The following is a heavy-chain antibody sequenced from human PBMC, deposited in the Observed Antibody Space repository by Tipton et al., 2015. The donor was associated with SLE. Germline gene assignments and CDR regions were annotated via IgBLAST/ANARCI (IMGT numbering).Heavy chain of an antibody. J-gene: IGHJ6*02. V-gene: IGHV4-61*02. Sequence: TLSLTCTVSGGSISSGSYYWSWIRQPAGKGLEWIGRIYTSGYTNYNPSLKSRVTISVDTSKNQFSLKLSSVTAADTAVYYCARAKVVVAATNYYYYAMDVWGQGTTVTVSS. CDR1: GGSISSGSYY. D-gene: IGHD2-15*01. CDR3: ARAKVVVAATNYYYYAMDV. CDR2: IYTSGYT.